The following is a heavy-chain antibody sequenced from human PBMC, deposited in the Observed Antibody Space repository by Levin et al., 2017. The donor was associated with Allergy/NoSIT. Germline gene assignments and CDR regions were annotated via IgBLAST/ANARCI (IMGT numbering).Heavy chain of an antibody. J-gene: IGHJ3*02. CDR2: ISSSGSTI. V-gene: IGHV3-11*01. CDR1: GFTFSDYY. D-gene: IGHD5-18*01. Sequence: GESLKISCAASGFTFSDYYMSWIRQAPGKGLEWVSYISSSGSTIYYADSVKGRFTISRDNAKNSLYLQMNSLRAEDTAVYYCAREGVTKRGYSYGYLKHYAFDIWGQGTMVTVSS. CDR3: AREGVTKRGYSYGYLKHYAFDI.